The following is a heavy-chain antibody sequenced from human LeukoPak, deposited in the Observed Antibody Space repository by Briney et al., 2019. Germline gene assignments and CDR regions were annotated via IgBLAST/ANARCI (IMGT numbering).Heavy chain of an antibody. CDR1: GGTVSIYS. Sequence: ASVKVSCKASGGTVSIYSLSWVRQAPGQGLEWMGGIIPKFGSTNYAQKFQGRVTITTDEATSTAYMEVTSLRSEDTAVYFCARDNFATSGVKCFQHWGQGTLVTVSS. V-gene: IGHV1-69*05. D-gene: IGHD3-9*01. CDR2: IIPKFGST. CDR3: ARDNFATSGVKCFQH. J-gene: IGHJ1*01.